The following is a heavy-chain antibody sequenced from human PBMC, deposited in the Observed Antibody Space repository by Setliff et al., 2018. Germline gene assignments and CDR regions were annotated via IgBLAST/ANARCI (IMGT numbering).Heavy chain of an antibody. CDR2: IYYTTNG. CDR3: ARAPVGDRNGLFDS. D-gene: IGHD6-19*01. V-gene: IGHV4-30-4*08. Sequence: SETLSLTCTVSGDSISSGDDFWSWIRQPPGKGLEWIGSIYYTTNGHYNPSLKSRVTMSVDTSKNHFSLELTSVTAADTAGYYCARAPVGDRNGLFDSWGQGTLVTRLL. J-gene: IGHJ4*02. CDR1: GDSISSGDDF.